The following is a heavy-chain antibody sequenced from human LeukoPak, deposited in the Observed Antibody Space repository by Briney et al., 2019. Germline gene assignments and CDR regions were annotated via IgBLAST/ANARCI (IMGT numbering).Heavy chain of an antibody. CDR2: INPSGGST. J-gene: IGHJ5*02. CDR1: GYTFTSYY. V-gene: IGHV1-46*01. D-gene: IGHD3-10*01. Sequence: ASVKVSCKASGYTFTSYYMHWVRQAPGQGLEWMGIINPSGGSTSYAQKFQGRVTMTRDTSTSTVYMELSGLRSEDTAVYYCATLAAGDWFDPWGQGTLVTVSS. CDR3: ATLAAGDWFDP.